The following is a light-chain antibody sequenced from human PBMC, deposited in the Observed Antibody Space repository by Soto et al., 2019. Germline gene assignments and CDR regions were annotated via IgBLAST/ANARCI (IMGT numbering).Light chain of an antibody. CDR2: GAS. V-gene: IGKV3-20*01. CDR3: QQYGSSLSWT. Sequence: EIVMTQSPATLSVSPGERATLSCRASEGVASDYLAWYQQQPGQAPRLLIYGASSRATGIPDRFSGSGSGTAFTLTISRLEHEEFAVYYCQQYGSSLSWTFGQGTKVDIK. CDR1: EGVASDY. J-gene: IGKJ1*01.